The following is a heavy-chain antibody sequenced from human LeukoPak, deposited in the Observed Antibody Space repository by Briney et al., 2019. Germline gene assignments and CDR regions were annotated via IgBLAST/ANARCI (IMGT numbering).Heavy chain of an antibody. CDR1: GGSISSSDYY. D-gene: IGHD6-13*01. CDR2: ISYSGAT. Sequence: SETLSLTCTVSGGSISSSDYYWGWIRQPPGVGLEWIGSISYSGATDHNPSLKSRVTISVDTSKNQFSLKLSFVTAADTAVYYCARHRREQQLELFDSWGQGTLVTVSS. CDR3: ARHRREQQLELFDS. V-gene: IGHV4-39*01. J-gene: IGHJ4*02.